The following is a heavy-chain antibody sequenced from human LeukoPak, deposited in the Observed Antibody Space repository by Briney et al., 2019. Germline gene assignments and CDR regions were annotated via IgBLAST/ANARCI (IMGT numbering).Heavy chain of an antibody. CDR2: IYTSGST. Sequence: PSETLSLTCTVSGGSISSGSYYWSWIRQPAGKGLEWIGRIYTSGSTNYNPSLKSRVTISVDTSKNQFSLKLSSVTAADTAVYYCARGLVRWLQLKYYYYGMDVWGQGTTVTVSS. CDR1: GGSISSGSYY. CDR3: ARGLVRWLQLKYYYYGMDV. J-gene: IGHJ6*02. V-gene: IGHV4-61*02. D-gene: IGHD5-24*01.